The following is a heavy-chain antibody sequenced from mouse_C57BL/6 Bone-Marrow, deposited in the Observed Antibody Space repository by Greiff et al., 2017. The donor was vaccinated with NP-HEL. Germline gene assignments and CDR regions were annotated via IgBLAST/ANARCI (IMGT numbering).Heavy chain of an antibody. J-gene: IGHJ2*01. V-gene: IGHV1-64*01. D-gene: IGHD1-1*01. CDR1: GYTFTSYW. CDR2: IHPNSGST. Sequence: LQQPGAELVKPGASVKLSCKASGYTFTSYWMHWVKQRPGQGLEWIGMIHPNSGSTNYNEKFKSKATLTVDKSSSTAYMQLSSLTSEDSAVYYCAREDYGSSPYYFDYWGQGTTLTVSS. CDR3: AREDYGSSPYYFDY.